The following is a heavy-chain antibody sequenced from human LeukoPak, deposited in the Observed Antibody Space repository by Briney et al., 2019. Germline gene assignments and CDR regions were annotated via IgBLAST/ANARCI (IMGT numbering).Heavy chain of an antibody. CDR3: ARGGGDSEGANPGLFDY. D-gene: IGHD4/OR15-4a*01. V-gene: IGHV4-34*01. CDR2: INHSGST. Sequence: PSETLSLTCAVYGGSFSVYYWSWIRQPPGKGLEWIGEINHSGSTNYNPSLKSRVTISVDTSKNQFSLKLNSVTAADTAVFYCARGGGDSEGANPGLFDYWGQGTLVTVSS. CDR1: GGSFSVYY. J-gene: IGHJ4*02.